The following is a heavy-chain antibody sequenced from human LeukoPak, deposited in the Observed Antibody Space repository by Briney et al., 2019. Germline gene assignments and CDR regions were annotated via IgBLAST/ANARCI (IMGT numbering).Heavy chain of an antibody. J-gene: IGHJ4*02. CDR1: GFTFTTYA. V-gene: IGHV3-23*01. Sequence: GGSRRLSCPPPGFTFTTYAMTWFGHPPGKGLDWFSAIIVRGGNTYYADSVKGRFTISRDNSKNTLSLQMNTLRAEDTAVYYCGKAQTACGGDCYSNFDYWGRGTLVTVSS. D-gene: IGHD2-21*02. CDR3: GKAQTACGGDCYSNFDY. CDR2: IIVRGGNT.